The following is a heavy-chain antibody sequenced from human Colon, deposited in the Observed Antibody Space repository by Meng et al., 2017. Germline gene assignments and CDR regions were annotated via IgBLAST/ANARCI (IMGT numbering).Heavy chain of an antibody. CDR2: ITSSGDSA. CDR3: VQLLNGYFLS. V-gene: IGHV3-23*01. Sequence: EVQLLESGGGLIQPGGFLRLSCAASGFIFSTYSMIWVRQVPGKGLEWVSSITSSGDSAYYADSVKGRSTIFRDNSKNTLYLQMNSLRAEDTAIYNCVQLLNGYFLSWGQGTLVTVSS. D-gene: IGHD5-18*01. CDR1: GFIFSTYS. J-gene: IGHJ1*01.